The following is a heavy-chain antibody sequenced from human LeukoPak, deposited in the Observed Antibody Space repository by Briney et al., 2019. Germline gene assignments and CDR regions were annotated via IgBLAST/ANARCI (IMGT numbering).Heavy chain of an antibody. J-gene: IGHJ4*02. CDR1: GFTFNTYW. V-gene: IGHV3-74*01. CDR2: ISGYGSTT. D-gene: IGHD2-21*02. CDR3: ARGYFQDCGGDCQPFDY. Sequence: PGRSLRLSCAASGFTFNTYWMHWVRQAQGKGLLLVTRISGYGSTTGYADSVKGRCTISRDNARNTLYLQMNSLRAEDTAVYYCARGYFQDCGGDCQPFDYWGQGALVTVSS.